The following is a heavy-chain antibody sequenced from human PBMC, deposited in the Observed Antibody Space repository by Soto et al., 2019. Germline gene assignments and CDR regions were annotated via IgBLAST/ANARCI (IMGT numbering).Heavy chain of an antibody. V-gene: IGHV4-31*03. CDR3: ARAPATHYYGSGNAFDY. CDR1: GGSISSGGYY. CDR2: IYYSGST. Sequence: QVQLQESGPGLVKPSQTLSLTCTVSGGSISSGGYYWSWIRQHPGKGLEWIGYIYYSGSTYYNPSLKSRVTRPVDTSKNQFSLKPSSVTAADTAVYYCARAPATHYYGSGNAFDYWGQGTLVTVSS. D-gene: IGHD3-10*01. J-gene: IGHJ4*02.